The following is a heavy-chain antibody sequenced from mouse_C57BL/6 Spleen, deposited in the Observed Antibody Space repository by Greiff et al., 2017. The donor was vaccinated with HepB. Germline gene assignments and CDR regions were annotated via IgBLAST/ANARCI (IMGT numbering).Heavy chain of an antibody. CDR2: ISSGGSYT. V-gene: IGHV5-6*01. CDR3: ARDSNYYAMDY. CDR1: GFTFSSYG. Sequence: EVKVVESGGDLVKPGGSLKLSCAASGFTFSSYGMSWVRQTPDKRLEWVATISSGGSYTYYPDSVKGRFTISRDNAKNTLYLQMSSLKSEDTAMYYCARDSNYYAMDYWGQGTSVTVSS. D-gene: IGHD2-5*01. J-gene: IGHJ4*01.